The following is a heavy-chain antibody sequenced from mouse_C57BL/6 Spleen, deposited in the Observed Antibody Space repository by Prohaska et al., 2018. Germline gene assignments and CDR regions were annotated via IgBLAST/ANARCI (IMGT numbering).Heavy chain of an antibody. CDR3: MRYGNYWYFDV. J-gene: IGHJ1*03. Sequence: EVQLLETGGGLVQPGGSRGLSCEGSGFTFSGFWMSCVRHTRGKTLEWIGYINSDGSAINYAPSIKDRFTIFRDNDKSTLYLQMSNVRSEDTATYFCMRYGNYWYFDVWGTGTTVTVSS. D-gene: IGHD2-1*01. V-gene: IGHV11-2*01. CDR2: INSDGSAI. CDR1: GFTFSGFW.